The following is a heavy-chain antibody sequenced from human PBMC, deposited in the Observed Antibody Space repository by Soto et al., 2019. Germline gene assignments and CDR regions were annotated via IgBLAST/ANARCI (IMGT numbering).Heavy chain of an antibody. Sequence: SETLSLTCTVSGGPIRSSSHYWGWIRQSPGTGLEWIGSIDESGDSYYNPSLKSRVTILVDTSKNQFSLKLMSVTGADSAIYYCAREGGYVDYWGQGTLLTSPQ. J-gene: IGHJ4*02. CDR3: AREGGYVDY. D-gene: IGHD1-1*01. V-gene: IGHV4-39*02. CDR2: IDESGDS. CDR1: GGPIRSSSHY.